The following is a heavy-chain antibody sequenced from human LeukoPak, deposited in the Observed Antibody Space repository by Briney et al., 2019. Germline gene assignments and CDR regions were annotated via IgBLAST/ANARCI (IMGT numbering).Heavy chain of an antibody. V-gene: IGHV1-69*05. CDR3: ARARPNYYDSSGYYY. Sequence: ASVKVSCKASGGTFSSYAISWVRQAPGQGLGSMGGIIPIFGTANYAQKFQGRVTITTDESTSTAYMELSSLRSEDTAVYYCARARPNYYDSSGYYYWGQGTLVTVSS. J-gene: IGHJ4*02. D-gene: IGHD3-22*01. CDR1: GGTFSSYA. CDR2: IIPIFGTA.